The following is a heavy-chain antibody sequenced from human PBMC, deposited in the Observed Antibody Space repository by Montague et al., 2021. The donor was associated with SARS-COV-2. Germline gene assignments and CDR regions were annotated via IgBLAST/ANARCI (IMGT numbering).Heavy chain of an antibody. Sequence: ETLSLTCAVSGGSISSYLWTWIRQPPGKGLEWIGYIYYSGKTNYNPSLSSRVTMSVDTSKNQFSLKLNSVTAADAAVYFCARATPGIADPIEYWGQGTLLTVSS. V-gene: IGHV4-59*08. CDR2: IYYSGKT. CDR1: GGSISSYL. D-gene: IGHD6-13*01. CDR3: ARATPGIADPIEY. J-gene: IGHJ4*02.